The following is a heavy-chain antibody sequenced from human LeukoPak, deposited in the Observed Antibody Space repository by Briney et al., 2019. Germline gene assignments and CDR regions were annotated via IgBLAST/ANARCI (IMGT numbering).Heavy chain of an antibody. V-gene: IGHV1-69*06. J-gene: IGHJ4*02. CDR2: IIPIFGTA. CDR3: ATEIVAGAFDY. Sequence: SVKVSCKASGGTFSSYAISWVRQAPGQGLEWMGGIIPIFGTANYAQKFQGRVTITADKSTSTAYMELSSLRSEDTAVYYCATEIVAGAFDYWGQGTLVTVFS. D-gene: IGHD6-19*01. CDR1: GGTFSSYA.